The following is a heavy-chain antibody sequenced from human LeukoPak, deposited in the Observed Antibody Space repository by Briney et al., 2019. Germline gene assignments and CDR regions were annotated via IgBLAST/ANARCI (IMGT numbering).Heavy chain of an antibody. CDR3: ARVTSGMRYNWFDP. CDR2: IHPRSGYS. D-gene: IGHD2-2*01. J-gene: IGHJ5*02. V-gene: IGHV1-8*01. CDR1: GHTFTDYD. Sequence: ASVKVSCKTSGHTFTDYDVNWVRQAPGQGLEWMGYIHPRSGYSESGQRFQGRLSMTRDVSTDTAYMELSTLTSDDTAVYYCARVTSGMRYNWFDPWGQGTLIIVSS.